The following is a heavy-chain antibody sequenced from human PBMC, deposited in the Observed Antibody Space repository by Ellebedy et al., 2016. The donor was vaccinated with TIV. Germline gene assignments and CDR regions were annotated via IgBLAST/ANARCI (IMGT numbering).Heavy chain of an antibody. V-gene: IGHV4-59*08. D-gene: IGHD2-2*02. Sequence: MPSETLSLTCTVSGDSISSYYWSWIRQPPGKGLEWIGYVYYSGSTKYNPSLNSRVIISVDTSKNQFSLYLSSVTAADTAVYFCARHCSSTSCYRRIDNWCVPWGQGTLVTVSS. J-gene: IGHJ5*02. CDR3: ARHCSSTSCYRRIDNWCVP. CDR2: VYYSGST. CDR1: GDSISSYY.